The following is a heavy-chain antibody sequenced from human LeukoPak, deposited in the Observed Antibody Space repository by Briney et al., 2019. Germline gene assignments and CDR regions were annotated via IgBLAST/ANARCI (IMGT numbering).Heavy chain of an antibody. CDR1: GYTFTSYG. Sequence: GASVKVSCKASGYTFTSYGISWVRQAPGQGLEWMGWISAYNGNTNYAQKLQGRVTMTTDTSTSTAYMELRSLRSDDTAVYYCARDWGNYGSGSHRVDYWGQGTLVTVSS. CDR2: ISAYNGNT. CDR3: ARDWGNYGSGSHRVDY. D-gene: IGHD3-10*01. J-gene: IGHJ4*02. V-gene: IGHV1-18*01.